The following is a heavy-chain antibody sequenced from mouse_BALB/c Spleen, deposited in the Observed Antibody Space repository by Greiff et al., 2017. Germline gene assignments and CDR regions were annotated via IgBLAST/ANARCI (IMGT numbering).Heavy chain of an antibody. CDR2: ISDGGSYT. V-gene: IGHV5-4*02. CDR1: GFTFSDYY. Sequence: VQLKQSGGGLVKPGGSLKLSCAASGFTFSDYYMYWVRQTPEKRLEWVATISDGGSYTYYPDSVKGRFTISRDNAKNNLYLQMSSLKSEDTAMYYCARNAGNGAMDYWGQGTSVTVSS. J-gene: IGHJ4*01. D-gene: IGHD2-1*01. CDR3: ARNAGNGAMDY.